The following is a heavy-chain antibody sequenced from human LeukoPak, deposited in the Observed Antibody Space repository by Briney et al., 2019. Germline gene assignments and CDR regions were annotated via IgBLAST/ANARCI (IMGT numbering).Heavy chain of an antibody. CDR3: AKGLSGPFDY. Sequence: GGSLRLSCAASGFTFTNYAMKWVRPAPGKELEWVSGISDSGATTYFADSVKGRFTISRDNSKNTLYLQMNSLRAEDTAVYYCAKGLSGPFDYWGHGTLVTVSS. J-gene: IGHJ4*01. CDR1: GFTFTNYA. D-gene: IGHD5-12*01. CDR2: ISDSGATT. V-gene: IGHV3-23*01.